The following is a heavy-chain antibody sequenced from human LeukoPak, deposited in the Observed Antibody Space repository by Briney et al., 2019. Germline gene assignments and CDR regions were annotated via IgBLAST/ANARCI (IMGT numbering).Heavy chain of an antibody. CDR3: ARKNTQDAFDI. CDR2: IWDNGSHE. D-gene: IGHD2-15*01. V-gene: IGHV3-33*01. CDR1: GFTFSSYG. J-gene: IGHJ3*02. Sequence: PGGSLRLSCAVSGFTFSSYGMHWVRQAPGKGLEWVAVIWDNGSHEDYADSVKGRFTISRDNAKYTLCLQLNSLRDEDTAVYFCARKNTQDAFDIWGQGTMVTVSS.